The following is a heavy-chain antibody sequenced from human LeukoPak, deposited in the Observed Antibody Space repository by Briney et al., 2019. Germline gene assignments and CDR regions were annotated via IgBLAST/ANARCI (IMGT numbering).Heavy chain of an antibody. CDR2: IYYSGNT. V-gene: IGHV4-30-4*08. CDR1: GGSISSGDFY. CDR3: ARGCPYTSRAGWFDP. D-gene: IGHD2-2*02. J-gene: IGHJ5*02. Sequence: SETLSLTCTVSGGSISSGDFYWTWIRQPPGKGLEWSGYIYYSGNTYYNASLKSRLTISVDSSKNQFSLKLNSVTAADTAVYSSARGCPYTSRAGWFDPCGQGTLVTVSS.